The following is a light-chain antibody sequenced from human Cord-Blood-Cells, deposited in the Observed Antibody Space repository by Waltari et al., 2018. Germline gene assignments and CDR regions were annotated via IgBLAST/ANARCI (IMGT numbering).Light chain of an antibody. V-gene: IGLV2-23*01. CDR2: EGS. CDR3: CSYAGSSTYWV. J-gene: IGLJ3*02. Sequence: QSALTQPASVSGSPGQSITISCTGTSSDVGSYNLVSSYQQHPGKAPKLMIYEGSKRPSGVSNRFSGSKSGNTASLTISGLQAEDEADYYCCSYAGSSTYWVFGGGTKLTVL. CDR1: SSDVGSYNL.